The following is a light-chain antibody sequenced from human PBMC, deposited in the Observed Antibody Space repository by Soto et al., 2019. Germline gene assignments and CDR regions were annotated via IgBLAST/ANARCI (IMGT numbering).Light chain of an antibody. J-gene: IGKJ2*01. Sequence: DIQMTQSPSSLSASVGDRVTITCRASQSITGYLNWYQQKPGKAPKLLIYAASSLQSGVPSRFSGSGSGTDFTLTISSLQPEDFATYYCQQSYSIPYPFGQGTKLEIK. CDR2: AAS. V-gene: IGKV1-39*01. CDR3: QQSYSIPYP. CDR1: QSITGY.